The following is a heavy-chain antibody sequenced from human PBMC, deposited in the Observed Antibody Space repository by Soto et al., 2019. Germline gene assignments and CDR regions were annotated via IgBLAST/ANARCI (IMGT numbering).Heavy chain of an antibody. Sequence: QVQLQESGPGLVRPSGTLSLTCAVSGASISSTTSGNWWSWVRQPPGKGLEWIGEIYHSGSTNYTPSLKSRVTLSVAKSKNQFALRLNSVTAADTAVYYCARMVGATLVDFWGQGTVVTVSS. V-gene: IGHV4-4*02. CDR1: GASISSTTSGNW. CDR2: IYHSGST. CDR3: ARMVGATLVDF. J-gene: IGHJ4*02. D-gene: IGHD1-26*01.